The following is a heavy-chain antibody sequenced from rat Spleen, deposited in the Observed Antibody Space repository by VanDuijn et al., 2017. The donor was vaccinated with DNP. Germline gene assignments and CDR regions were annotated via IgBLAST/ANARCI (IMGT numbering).Heavy chain of an antibody. CDR1: GFTFSTAW. V-gene: IGHV6-6*01. CDR3: ASLLQWDLFDY. CDR2: IKGKSSTYAT. J-gene: IGHJ2*01. Sequence: EVQVLESGGGLVQPGNSLKVSCVTSGFTFSTAWMYWYRQFPEKRLQWVARIKGKSSTYATDYTESVKGRFTISRDDSKSSVYLQMNNLKEEDTAIYYCASLLQWDLFDYWGQGVMVTVSS. D-gene: IGHD1-1*01.